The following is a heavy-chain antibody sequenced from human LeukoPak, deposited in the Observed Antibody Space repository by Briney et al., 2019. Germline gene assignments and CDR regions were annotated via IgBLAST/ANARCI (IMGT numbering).Heavy chain of an antibody. CDR2: INHSGST. J-gene: IGHJ6*02. V-gene: IGHV4-34*01. D-gene: IGHD3-22*01. CDR1: GGSFSGYY. Sequence: PSETLSLTCAVYGGSFSGYYWSWIRQPPGKGLEWIGEINHSGSTNYNPSLKSQVTISVDTSKNQFSLKLSSVTAADTAVYYCARGYYYDSSGLMDVWGQGTTVTVSS. CDR3: ARGYYYDSSGLMDV.